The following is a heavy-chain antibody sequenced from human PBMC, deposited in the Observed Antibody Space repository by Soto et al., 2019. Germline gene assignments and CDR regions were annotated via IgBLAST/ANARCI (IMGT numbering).Heavy chain of an antibody. J-gene: IGHJ4*02. V-gene: IGHV1-18*04. Sequence: QVQLVQFGGEVKKPGASVTVSCKASGYSFTTYGITWVRQAPGQGLEWMGWISAYNGNTNYAQKLQGRVTMTIDTSTSTAYMELRSLRADDTAVYYCARHDYADLCHFDYCGQGTLVTVSS. CDR3: ARHDYADLCHFDY. CDR1: GYSFTTYG. CDR2: ISAYNGNT. D-gene: IGHD4-17*01.